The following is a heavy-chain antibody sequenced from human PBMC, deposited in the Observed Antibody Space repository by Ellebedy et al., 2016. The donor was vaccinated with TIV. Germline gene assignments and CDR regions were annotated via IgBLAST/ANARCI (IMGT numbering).Heavy chain of an antibody. V-gene: IGHV3-23*01. D-gene: IGHD3-22*01. CDR3: AKGRGGGSDSSAPRYYFDY. Sequence: PGGSLRLSCAASGFTFSSYDMSWVRQAPGKGLEWVSTISSTGSGTYYADSVEGRFIISRDNSKKTLYLQMNSLRAEDTAIYYCAKGRGGGSDSSAPRYYFDYWGLGTLVTVSS. CDR2: ISSTGSGT. J-gene: IGHJ4*02. CDR1: GFTFSSYD.